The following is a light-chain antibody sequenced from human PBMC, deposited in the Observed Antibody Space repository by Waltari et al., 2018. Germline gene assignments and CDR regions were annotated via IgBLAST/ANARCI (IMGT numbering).Light chain of an antibody. Sequence: SYVLTQPPSVSVAPGETARITCGGDNIGRYRVPLYQHKPRQAPVLVIFYDSDRPSGIPARFSGSNSGNTATLTITSVEAGDEARYYCQVWHPDIDPGVFGTGTEVTVL. CDR1: NIGRYR. CDR3: QVWHPDIDPGV. V-gene: IGLV3-21*04. CDR2: YDS. J-gene: IGLJ1*01.